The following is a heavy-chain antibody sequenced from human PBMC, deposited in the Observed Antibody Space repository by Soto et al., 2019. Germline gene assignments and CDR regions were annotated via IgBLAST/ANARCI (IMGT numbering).Heavy chain of an antibody. J-gene: IGHJ4*02. Sequence: QVQLVESGGGVVQPGRSLRLSCAASGFTFSRYGMHWVRQAPGRGLEWVAVIWYDGSNIYYADSVKGRFTISRDNSKDTLDLQMNSLRAEDTAVYHCARDREQWLVGYYFDYWGQGTLVTVSS. V-gene: IGHV3-33*01. CDR2: IWYDGSNI. CDR3: ARDREQWLVGYYFDY. D-gene: IGHD6-19*01. CDR1: GFTFSRYG.